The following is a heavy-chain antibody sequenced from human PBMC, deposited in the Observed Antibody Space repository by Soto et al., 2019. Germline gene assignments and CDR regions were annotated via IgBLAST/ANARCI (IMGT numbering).Heavy chain of an antibody. J-gene: IGHJ4*02. D-gene: IGHD3-10*01. CDR2: IWYDGSNK. V-gene: IGHV3-33*01. CDR1: GFTFSSYG. CDR3: ARDQGRYGSGSSFDY. Sequence: GGSLRLSCAASGFTFSSYGMHWVRQAPGKGLEWVAVIWYDGSNKYYADSVKGRFTISRDNSKNTLYLQMNSLRAEDTAVYYCARDQGRYGSGSSFDYWGQGTLVTVSS.